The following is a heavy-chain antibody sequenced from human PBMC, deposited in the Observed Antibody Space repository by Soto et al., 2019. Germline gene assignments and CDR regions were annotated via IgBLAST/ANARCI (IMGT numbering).Heavy chain of an antibody. Sequence: WQTLSLTCAVSGGSISSGGYSWNWIRQPPGKGLEWIGYIYHSGSTYYNPSLKSRVTISVDKSKNQFSLKLTSVTAADTAVYYCARDQLEGNWFDPWGQGTLVTVSS. D-gene: IGHD1-1*01. CDR2: IYHSGST. V-gene: IGHV4-30-2*01. CDR3: ARDQLEGNWFDP. CDR1: GGSISSGGYS. J-gene: IGHJ5*02.